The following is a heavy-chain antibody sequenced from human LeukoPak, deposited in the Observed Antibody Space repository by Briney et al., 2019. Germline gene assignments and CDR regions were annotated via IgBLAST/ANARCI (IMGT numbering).Heavy chain of an antibody. J-gene: IGHJ4*02. Sequence: GGSLRLSCAASRFTFSSYWMHWVRQAPGKGLVWVSRIKSDGSNTNYADSAKGRFTISRDNAKNTLHLQMNSLKSEDTAVYYCTTYGSGRKFDYWGQGILVTVSS. CDR1: RFTFSSYW. CDR3: TTYGSGRKFDY. CDR2: IKSDGSNT. V-gene: IGHV3-74*01. D-gene: IGHD3-10*01.